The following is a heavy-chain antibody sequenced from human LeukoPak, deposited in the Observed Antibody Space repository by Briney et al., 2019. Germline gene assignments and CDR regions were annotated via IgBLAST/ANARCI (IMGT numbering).Heavy chain of an antibody. D-gene: IGHD1-26*01. CDR3: ASKPEWELLWSGAFDI. CDR1: GFTFSSYA. V-gene: IGHV3-7*01. Sequence: PGGSLRLSCAASGFTFSSYAMSWVRQAPGKGLEWVANIKQDGSEKCYVDSVKGRFTISRDNAKNSLYLQMNSLRAEDTAVYYCASKPEWELLWSGAFDIWGQGTMVTVSS. CDR2: IKQDGSEK. J-gene: IGHJ3*02.